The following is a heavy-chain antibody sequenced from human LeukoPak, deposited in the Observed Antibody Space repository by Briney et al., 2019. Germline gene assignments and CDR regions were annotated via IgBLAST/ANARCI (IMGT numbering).Heavy chain of an antibody. D-gene: IGHD2-21*02. J-gene: IGHJ2*01. Sequence: SETLSLTCTVSGGSISSSSYYWGWIRQPPGKGLEWIGSIYYSGSTYYNPSLKSRVTISVDTSKNQFSLKLSSVTAADTAVYYCATKNETYCGGDCPYGYFDLWGRGTLVTVSS. CDR1: GGSISSSSYY. CDR3: ATKNETYCGGDCPYGYFDL. V-gene: IGHV4-39*07. CDR2: IYYSGST.